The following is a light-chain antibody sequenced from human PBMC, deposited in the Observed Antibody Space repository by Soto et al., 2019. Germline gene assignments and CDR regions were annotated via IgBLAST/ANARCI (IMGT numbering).Light chain of an antibody. CDR2: AAS. J-gene: IGKJ4*01. CDR1: QGISSW. CDR3: QQYNSYPPT. V-gene: IGKV1D-16*01. Sequence: DIQMTQSPSPLSASVGDRVTITCRASQGISSWLAWYQQKPEKAPKSLIYAASNLQSGVPPRFSGSGSGTDFTLTISSLQPEDFATYYCQQYNSYPPTFGGGTKVDIK.